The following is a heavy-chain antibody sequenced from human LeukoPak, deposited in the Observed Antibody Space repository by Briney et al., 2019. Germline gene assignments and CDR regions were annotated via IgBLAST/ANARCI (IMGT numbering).Heavy chain of an antibody. J-gene: IGHJ4*02. Sequence: SETLSLTCAVYGGSFSGYYWSWIRQPPGKGLEWIGEINHSGSTNYNPSLKSRVTISVDTSKNQFSLKLSSVTAADTAVYYCARETDDYDILTGYYNSYYFDYWGQGTLVTVSS. D-gene: IGHD3-9*01. V-gene: IGHV4-34*01. CDR1: GGSFSGYY. CDR2: INHSGST. CDR3: ARETDDYDILTGYYNSYYFDY.